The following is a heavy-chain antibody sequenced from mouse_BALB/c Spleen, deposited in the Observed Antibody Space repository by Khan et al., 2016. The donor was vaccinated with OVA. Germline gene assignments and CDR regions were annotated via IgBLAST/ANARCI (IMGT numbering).Heavy chain of an antibody. Sequence: EVQGVESGPGLVKPSQSLSLICTVTGYSITSDYAWNWIRQFPGNQLEWLGFISYSGNTNSNPSLKSRISITRAPSKNQFFLHLNSVTTEDTATYYCARVYGGDFDYWGQGTTLTVSS. V-gene: IGHV3-2*02. CDR3: ARVYGGDFDY. CDR2: ISYSGNT. CDR1: GYSITSDYA. D-gene: IGHD1-1*01. J-gene: IGHJ2*01.